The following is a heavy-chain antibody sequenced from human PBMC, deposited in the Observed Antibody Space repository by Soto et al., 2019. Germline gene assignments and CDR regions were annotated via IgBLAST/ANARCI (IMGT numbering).Heavy chain of an antibody. CDR2: IGGSGRTT. D-gene: IGHD3-22*01. CDR1: AFTFNNYA. V-gene: IGHV3-23*01. CDR3: AKSRYSDSSGDFYDY. Sequence: EVQLLESGGGLVQPGGSLSLSCAASAFTFNNYAMSWVRQAPGKGLEWVSGIGGSGRTTYYADSEKGRFTISRDNSNNTLFLQMNSLRAEDTAVYYCAKSRYSDSSGDFYDYWGQGTLVTVSS. J-gene: IGHJ4*02.